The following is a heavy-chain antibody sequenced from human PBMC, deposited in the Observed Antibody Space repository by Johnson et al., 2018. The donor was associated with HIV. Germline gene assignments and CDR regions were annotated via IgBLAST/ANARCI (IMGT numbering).Heavy chain of an antibody. CDR3: AGMVGSGSSDAFDI. Sequence: QVQLVESGGGVVQSGGSLRLSCAASGFTFSNYGMHWVRQAPGKGLEWVAFIPYDGSNKYYADSVKGRFTISRDNSKNTLYLQMNSLRAEDTAVYYWAGMVGSGSSDAFDIWGQGTMVTVSS. J-gene: IGHJ3*02. V-gene: IGHV3-30*19. CDR1: GFTFSNYG. CDR2: IPYDGSNK. D-gene: IGHD3-10*01.